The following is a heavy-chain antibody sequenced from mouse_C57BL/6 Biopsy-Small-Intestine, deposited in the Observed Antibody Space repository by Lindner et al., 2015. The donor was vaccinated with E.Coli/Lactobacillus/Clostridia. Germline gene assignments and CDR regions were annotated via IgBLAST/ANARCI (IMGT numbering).Heavy chain of an antibody. CDR2: IYPGDGNT. CDR3: ARDGWVDY. V-gene: IGHV1-80*01. CDR1: GYAFSSYW. Sequence: VQLQESGAELVKPGASVKISCRASGYAFSSYWMNWVKQRPGEGLEWIGQIYPGDGNTKYNGKFKNKATLTADTSSSTAYMQLSSLTSEDSAVYFCARDGWVDYWGQGTSVTVSS. D-gene: IGHD1-2*01. J-gene: IGHJ4*01.